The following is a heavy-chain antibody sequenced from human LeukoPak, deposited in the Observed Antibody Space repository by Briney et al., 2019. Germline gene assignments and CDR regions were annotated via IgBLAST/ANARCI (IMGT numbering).Heavy chain of an antibody. J-gene: IGHJ4*02. CDR3: ARDSRRDHNPNLFTFDY. V-gene: IGHV1-2*02. Sequence: GASVKVSCKASGYTFTAGYYIHWVRQAPGQGLEWMGWINANSGGTSYVQKFQGRVTMTRDTSITTSYMELGRLISDDTAVYYCARDSRRDHNPNLFTFDYWGQGTLVTVSS. CDR2: INANSGGT. CDR1: GYTFTAGYY. D-gene: IGHD5-24*01.